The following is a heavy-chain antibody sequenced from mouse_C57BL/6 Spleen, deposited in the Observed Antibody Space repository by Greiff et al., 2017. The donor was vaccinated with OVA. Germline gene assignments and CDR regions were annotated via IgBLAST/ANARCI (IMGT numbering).Heavy chain of an antibody. CDR1: GYTFTSYW. CDR3: AKGYGSSLAWLAY. J-gene: IGHJ3*01. Sequence: QVQLQQSGAELAKPGASVKLSCKASGYTFTSYWMHWVKQRPGQGLEWIGYINPSSGYTKYNQKFKDKATLTADKSSSTAYMQLSSLTYEDSAVYYCAKGYGSSLAWLAYWGQGTLVTVSA. CDR2: INPSSGYT. D-gene: IGHD1-1*01. V-gene: IGHV1-7*01.